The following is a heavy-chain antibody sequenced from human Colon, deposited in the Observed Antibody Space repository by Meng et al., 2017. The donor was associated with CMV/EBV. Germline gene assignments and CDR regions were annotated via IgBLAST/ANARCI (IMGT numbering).Heavy chain of an antibody. CDR2: VYYSGST. Sequence: SETLSLTCSVSGASVNSDNNYWSWIRQPPGKGLEFIGYVYYSGSTNYNPFFKGRVTISIDTSKNQFSLKLASVTAADTAIYYYTRGNTALWDNDHWGQGTLVTVSS. D-gene: IGHD3-16*01. CDR1: GASVNSDNNY. CDR3: TRGNTALWDNDH. V-gene: IGHV4-61*01. J-gene: IGHJ4*02.